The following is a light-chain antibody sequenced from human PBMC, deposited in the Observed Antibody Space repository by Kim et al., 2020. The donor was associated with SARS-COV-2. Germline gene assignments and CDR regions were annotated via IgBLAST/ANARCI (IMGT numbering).Light chain of an antibody. J-gene: IGLJ3*02. CDR3: NSRDSSGNHR. CDR1: SLRSYY. CDR2: GKN. V-gene: IGLV3-19*01. Sequence: SELTQDPAVSVALGQTVRITCQGDSLRSYYASWYQQKPGQAPVLVIYGKNNRPSGIPDRFSGSSSGNTASLTITGAQAEDEADYYCNSRDSSGNHRFGG.